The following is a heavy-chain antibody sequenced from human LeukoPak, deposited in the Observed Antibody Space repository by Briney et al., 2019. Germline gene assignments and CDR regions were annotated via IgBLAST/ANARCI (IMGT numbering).Heavy chain of an antibody. CDR1: GFTFNDHT. CDR3: ARAGIAAAEFDF. CDR2: ISTHGSYI. J-gene: IGHJ4*02. Sequence: WGSLRLSCAASGFTFNDHTMNWVRQAPGKGLEWVSSISTHGSYIYYADSVKGRFTISRDNARNSLYLQMNSLRADDTSVYFCARAGIAAAEFDFWGQGTLVTVSS. V-gene: IGHV3-21*01. D-gene: IGHD6-13*01.